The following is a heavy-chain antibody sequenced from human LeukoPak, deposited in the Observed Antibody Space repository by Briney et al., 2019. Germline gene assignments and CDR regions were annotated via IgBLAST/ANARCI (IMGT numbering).Heavy chain of an antibody. V-gene: IGHV4-59*01. CDR1: GVSIRSYY. J-gene: IGHJ4*02. D-gene: IGHD6-19*01. CDR3: ARALYSSGWYVG. Sequence: SETLSLTCTAAGVSIRSYYWSWIRQPPGKGLEWIGYIYYSGSTNYNPSLKSRVTISVDTSKNQFSLKLSSVTAADTAVYYCARALYSSGWYVGWGQGTLVTVSS. CDR2: IYYSGST.